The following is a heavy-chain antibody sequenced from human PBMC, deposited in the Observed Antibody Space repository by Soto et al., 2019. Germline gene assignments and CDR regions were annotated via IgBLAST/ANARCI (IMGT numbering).Heavy chain of an antibody. CDR3: ARNMFLDAFDI. D-gene: IGHD3-10*02. Sequence: SLRLSCAASGFTFSSYWMHWVRQAPGKGLVWVSRINSDGSSTSYADSVKGRFTISRDNAKNTLYLQMNSLRAEDTAVYYCARNMFLDAFDIWGQGTMVTVSS. V-gene: IGHV3-74*01. CDR2: INSDGSST. CDR1: GFTFSSYW. J-gene: IGHJ3*02.